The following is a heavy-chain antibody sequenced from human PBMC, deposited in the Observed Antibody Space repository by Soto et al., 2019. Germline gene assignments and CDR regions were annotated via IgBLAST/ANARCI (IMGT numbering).Heavy chain of an antibody. CDR1: GFTFSSYA. CDR3: ARVLPTSGDYDY. CDR2: INTNGGTT. J-gene: IGHJ4*02. V-gene: IGHV3-64*01. D-gene: IGHD5-12*01. Sequence: PGGSLRLSCAASGFTFSSYAMHWVRQAPGKGLEYVSVINTNGGTTYYANSVKGRFTISRENAKNSLYLQMNSLRAGDTAVYYCARVLPTSGDYDYWGQGTLVTVSS.